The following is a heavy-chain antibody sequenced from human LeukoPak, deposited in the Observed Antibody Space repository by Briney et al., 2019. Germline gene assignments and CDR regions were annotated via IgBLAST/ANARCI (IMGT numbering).Heavy chain of an antibody. D-gene: IGHD2-8*01. Sequence: ASVKVSCKASGYTFTSYYMHWVRQAPGQGLEWMGIINPSGGSTSYAQKFQGRVTITADESTSTAYMELSSLRSEDTAVYYCARDGVLMVYAKYWGQGTLVTVSS. CDR2: INPSGGST. CDR1: GYTFTSYY. CDR3: ARDGVLMVYAKY. V-gene: IGHV1-46*01. J-gene: IGHJ4*02.